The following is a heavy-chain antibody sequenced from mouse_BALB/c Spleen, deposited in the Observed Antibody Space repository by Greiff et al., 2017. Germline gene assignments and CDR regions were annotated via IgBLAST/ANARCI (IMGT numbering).Heavy chain of an antibody. J-gene: IGHJ4*01. CDR1: GFSLTSYG. D-gene: IGHD1-1*01. CDR3: ARDPSYYYYAMDY. V-gene: IGHV2-9*02. Sequence: VMLVESGPGLVAPSQSLSITCTVSGFSLTSYGVHWVRQPPGKGLEWLGVIWAGGSTNYNSALMSRLSISKDNSKSQVFLKMNSLQTDDTAMYYCARDPSYYYYAMDYWGQGTSVTVSS. CDR2: IWAGGST.